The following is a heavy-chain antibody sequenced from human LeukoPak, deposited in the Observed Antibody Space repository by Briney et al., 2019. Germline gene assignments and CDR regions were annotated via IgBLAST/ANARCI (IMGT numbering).Heavy chain of an antibody. CDR2: IYYSGST. CDR1: GGSISSYY. V-gene: IGHV4-59*01. Sequence: PSETLSLTCTVSGGSISSYYWSWIRQPPGKGLEWIGYIYYSGSTNYNPSLKSRVTISVDTSKNQFSLKLSSVTAADTAVYYCVRGLFDYWGQGTLVTVSS. J-gene: IGHJ4*02. CDR3: VRGLFDY.